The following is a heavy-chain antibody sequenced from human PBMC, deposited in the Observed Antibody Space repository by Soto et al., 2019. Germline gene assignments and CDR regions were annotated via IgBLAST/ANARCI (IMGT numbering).Heavy chain of an antibody. D-gene: IGHD6-6*01. V-gene: IGHV1-69*13. J-gene: IGHJ6*02. CDR3: AKSIAARTRRDYYYGMDV. CDR1: GGTFSSYA. CDR2: IIPIFGTA. Sequence: SVKVSCKASGGTFSSYAISWVRQAPGQGLEWMGGIIPIFGTANYAQKFQGRVTITADESTSTAYMELSSLRSEDTAVYYCAKSIAARTRRDYYYGMDVWGQGTTVTVSS.